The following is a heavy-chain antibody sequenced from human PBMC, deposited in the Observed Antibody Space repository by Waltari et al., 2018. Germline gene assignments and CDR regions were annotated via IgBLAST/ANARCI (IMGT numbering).Heavy chain of an antibody. CDR3: ARGTYCSGGSCYSDFDY. V-gene: IGHV4-38-2*02. CDR2: IYQSGIT. CDR1: GYSISSGYY. D-gene: IGHD2-15*01. J-gene: IGHJ4*02. Sequence: QVQLQESGPGLVKPSETLSLTCTVSGYSISSGYYWGWIRQPPGKGLEWIGSIYQSGITYSNPSLKSRVTISVDTAKNQFSLKLSSVTAADTAVYYCARGTYCSGGSCYSDFDYWGQGTLVTVSS.